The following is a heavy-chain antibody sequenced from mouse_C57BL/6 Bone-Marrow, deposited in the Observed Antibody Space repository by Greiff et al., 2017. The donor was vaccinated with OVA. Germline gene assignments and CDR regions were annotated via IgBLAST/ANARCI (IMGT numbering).Heavy chain of an antibody. Sequence: EVKLMESGGGLVQPGGSLKLSCAASGFTFSDYGMAWVRQAPRKGPEWVAFISNLAYSIYYADTVTGRFTISRENAKNTLYLEMSSLRSEDTAMYYCASIGLYYGSSYEFAYWGQGTLVTVSA. CDR2: ISNLAYSI. CDR1: GFTFSDYG. D-gene: IGHD1-1*01. CDR3: ASIGLYYGSSYEFAY. V-gene: IGHV5-15*01. J-gene: IGHJ3*01.